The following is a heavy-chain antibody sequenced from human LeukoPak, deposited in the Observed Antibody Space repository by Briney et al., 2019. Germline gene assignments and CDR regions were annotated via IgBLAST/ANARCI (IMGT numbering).Heavy chain of an antibody. Sequence: GGSLRLSCAASGFTFSSYEMNWVRQGPGKGLEWISYISSSGSTIYYADSVKGRFTISRDNAKNSLYLQMNSLRAEDTGVYYCARGTYSSSSHWFDPWGQGTLVTVSS. J-gene: IGHJ5*02. V-gene: IGHV3-48*03. D-gene: IGHD6-13*01. CDR1: GFTFSSYE. CDR3: ARGTYSSSSHWFDP. CDR2: ISSSGSTI.